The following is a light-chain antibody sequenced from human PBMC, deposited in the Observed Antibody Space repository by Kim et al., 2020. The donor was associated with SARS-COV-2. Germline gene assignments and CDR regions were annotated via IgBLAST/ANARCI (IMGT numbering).Light chain of an antibody. J-gene: IGLJ1*01. CDR1: SADIGAGYD. Sequence: QRVTISCTCSSADIGAGYDVHWYQQLPGTAPKLLIYGNSNRPSGVPDRFSGSKSGTSASLAITGLQAEDEADYYCQSYDSSLSIYVFGTGTKVTVL. CDR2: GNS. V-gene: IGLV1-40*01. CDR3: QSYDSSLSIYV.